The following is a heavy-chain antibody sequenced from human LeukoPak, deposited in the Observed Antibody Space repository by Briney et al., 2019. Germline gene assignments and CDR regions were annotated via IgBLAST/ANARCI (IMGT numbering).Heavy chain of an antibody. D-gene: IGHD4-17*01. CDR1: GGSFSGYY. CDR2: INHSGST. Sequence: SETLSLTCAVYGGSFSGYYWSWIRQPPGKGLEWIGEINHSGSTNYNPSLKSRVTISVDTSKNQFSLKLSSVTAADTAVYYCARGGRSTLNFDYWGQGTLVTVSS. J-gene: IGHJ4*02. V-gene: IGHV4-34*01. CDR3: ARGGRSTLNFDY.